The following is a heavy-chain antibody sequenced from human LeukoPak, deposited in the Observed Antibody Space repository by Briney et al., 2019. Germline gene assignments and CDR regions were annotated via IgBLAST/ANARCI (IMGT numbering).Heavy chain of an antibody. CDR1: GGSFCSNSVG. Sequence: SQTLTLTCKASGGSFCSNSVGWVRIRHSPARGLEGLGRTYYRSKWCNEYAVSVKGRIAINPDTSKNQFSLQLNSVTPEDAAVPCFTRGDCSTPGSSRFDDWGPGNPVTVSS. CDR3: TRGDCSTPGSSRFDD. D-gene: IGHD2-2*01. J-gene: IGHJ4*02. CDR2: TYYRSKWCN. V-gene: IGHV6-1*01.